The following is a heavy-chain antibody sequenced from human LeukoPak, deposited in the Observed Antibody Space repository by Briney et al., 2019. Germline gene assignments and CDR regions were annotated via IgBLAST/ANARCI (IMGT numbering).Heavy chain of an antibody. D-gene: IGHD5-18*01. V-gene: IGHV4-59*12. J-gene: IGHJ4*02. CDR2: IYYSGST. CDR3: ARVMDTAMGFDY. CDR1: GGSISNYY. Sequence: SETLSLTCTVSGGSISNYYWSWIRQPPGKGLEWIGYIYYSGSTSYNPSLKSRVTISVDTSKNQFSLKLSSVTAADTAVYYCARVMDTAMGFDYWGQGTLVTVSS.